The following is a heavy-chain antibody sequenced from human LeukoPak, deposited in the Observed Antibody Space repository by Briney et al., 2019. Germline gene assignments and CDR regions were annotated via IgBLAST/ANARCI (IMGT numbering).Heavy chain of an antibody. CDR3: ARDHNSRSYYDY. J-gene: IGHJ4*02. Sequence: ASVKVSCKASGYTFTGYYMHWVRQAPGQGLEWMGWIKPNSGGTNYAQKFQGRVTMTRDTSISTAYMELSRLISDDTAVYYCARDHNSRSYYDYWGQGTLVTVSS. CDR2: IKPNSGGT. V-gene: IGHV1-2*02. CDR1: GYTFTGYY. D-gene: IGHD1-26*01.